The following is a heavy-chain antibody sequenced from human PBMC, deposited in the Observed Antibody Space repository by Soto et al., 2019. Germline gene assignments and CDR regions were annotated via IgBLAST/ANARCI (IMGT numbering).Heavy chain of an antibody. Sequence: QVQLQESGPGLVKPSQTLSLTCTVSGGSISSGGYYWSWIRQHPGKGLEWIRYIYYSGSTYYNPSLKSRVTISVDTSKNQFSLKLSSVTAADTAVYYCAMGGGSPYNWNDEGGLDYWGQGTLVTVSS. CDR1: GGSISSGGYY. V-gene: IGHV4-31*03. D-gene: IGHD1-20*01. CDR2: IYYSGST. J-gene: IGHJ4*02. CDR3: AMGGGSPYNWNDEGGLDY.